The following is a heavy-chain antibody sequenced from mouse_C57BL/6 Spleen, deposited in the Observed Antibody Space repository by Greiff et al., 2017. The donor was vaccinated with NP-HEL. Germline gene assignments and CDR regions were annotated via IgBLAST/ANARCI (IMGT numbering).Heavy chain of an antibody. V-gene: IGHV2-2*01. CDR1: GFSLTSYG. CDR3: ARKGGGREGWYFDV. CDR2: IWSGGST. Sequence: VQLVESGPGLVQPSQSLSITCTVSGFSLTSYGVHWVRQSPGKGLEWLGVIWSGGSTDYNAAFISRLSISKDNSKSQVFFKMNSLQADDTAIYYCARKGGGREGWYFDVWGTGTTVTVSS. J-gene: IGHJ1*03. D-gene: IGHD3-3*01.